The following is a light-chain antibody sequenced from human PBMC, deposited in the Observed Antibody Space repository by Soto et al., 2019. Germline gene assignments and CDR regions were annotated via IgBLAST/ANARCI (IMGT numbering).Light chain of an antibody. Sequence: QSVLTQPASVSGSPGQSITISCTGNRSDVGSYNLVSWYQQHPGKAPKLMIYEVSKRPSGVSNHFSGSKSGNTASLTISGLQAEDAADYYCCSYAGSSTFWVFGGGTQLT. V-gene: IGLV2-23*02. CDR3: CSYAGSSTFWV. CDR2: EVS. J-gene: IGLJ3*02. CDR1: RSDVGSYNL.